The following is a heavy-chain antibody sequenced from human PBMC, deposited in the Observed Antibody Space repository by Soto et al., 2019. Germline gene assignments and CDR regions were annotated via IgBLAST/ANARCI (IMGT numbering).Heavy chain of an antibody. V-gene: IGHV1-46*01. CDR1: GYTFTSYY. Sequence: ASVKVSCKASGYTFTSYYMHRVRQAPGQGLEWMGIINPSGGSTSYAQKFQGRVTMTRDTSTSTVYMELSSLRSEDTAVYYCARSTTVVTYSYYYYGMDVWGQGTTVTVSS. CDR3: ARSTTVVTYSYYYYGMDV. D-gene: IGHD4-17*01. J-gene: IGHJ6*02. CDR2: INPSGGST.